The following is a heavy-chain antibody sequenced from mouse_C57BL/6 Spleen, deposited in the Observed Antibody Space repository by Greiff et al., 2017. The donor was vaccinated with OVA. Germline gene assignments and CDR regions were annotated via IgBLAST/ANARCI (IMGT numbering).Heavy chain of an antibody. CDR2: ISSGGSYT. V-gene: IGHV5-6*01. CDR3: ARHALYAMDY. Sequence: QGESGGDLVKPGGSLKLSCAASGFTFSSYGMSWVRQTPDKRLEWVATISSGGSYTYYPDSVKGRFTISRDNAKNTLYLQMSSLKSEDTAMYYCARHALYAMDYWGQGTSVTVSS. CDR1: GFTFSSYG. D-gene: IGHD6-1*01. J-gene: IGHJ4*01.